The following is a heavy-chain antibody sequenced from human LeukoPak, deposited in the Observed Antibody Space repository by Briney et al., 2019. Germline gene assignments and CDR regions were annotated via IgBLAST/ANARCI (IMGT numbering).Heavy chain of an antibody. J-gene: IGHJ4*02. Sequence: PGGSLRLSCAASGFTFSSYAMSWVRQAPGKGLEWVSAVSGSGGSTYYADSVKGRFTISRDNSKNTLYLQMNSLRAEDTAVYYCVEDCSSTSCLGYWGQGTLVTVSS. CDR2: VSGSGGST. CDR3: VEDCSSTSCLGY. CDR1: GFTFSSYA. V-gene: IGHV3-23*01. D-gene: IGHD2-2*01.